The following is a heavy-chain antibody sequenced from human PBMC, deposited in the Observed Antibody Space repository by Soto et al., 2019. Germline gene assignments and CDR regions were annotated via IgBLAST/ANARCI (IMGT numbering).Heavy chain of an antibody. CDR3: AKQGNGYNTDY. V-gene: IGHV3-23*01. CDR1: GFTFSTCA. J-gene: IGHJ4*02. D-gene: IGHD5-12*01. CDR2: ISDSGVSS. Sequence: GGSLRLSCAASGFTFSTCAMNWVRQAPGKGLEWVSGISDSGVSSYYADSVKGRFTISRDNSKNTLHLQMNSLRAEDTAVYYCAKQGNGYNTDYWGQGTLVTVSS.